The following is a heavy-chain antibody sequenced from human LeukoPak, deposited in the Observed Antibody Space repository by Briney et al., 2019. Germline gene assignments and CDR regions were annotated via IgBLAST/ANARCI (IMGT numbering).Heavy chain of an antibody. V-gene: IGHV4-34*01. D-gene: IGHD2-2*02. J-gene: IGHJ3*02. CDR2: INHSGST. CDR3: ARHTSAGAFDI. CDR1: GGSFSGYY. Sequence: KPSETLSLTCAVYGGSFSGYYWSWIRQPPGKGLEWIGEINHSGSTNYNPSLKSRVTISVDTSKNQFSLKLSSVTAADTAVYYCARHTSAGAFDIWGQGTMVTVSS.